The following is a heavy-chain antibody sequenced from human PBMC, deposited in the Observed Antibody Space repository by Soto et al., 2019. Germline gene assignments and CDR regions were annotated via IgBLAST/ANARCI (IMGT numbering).Heavy chain of an antibody. V-gene: IGHV4-30-2*01. Sequence: SETLSLTCAVSGGSISSGGYSWSWIRQPPGKGLEWIGYIYHSGSTYYNPSLKSRVTISVDRSKNQFSLKLSSVTAADTAVYYCATTNPYIAAAPHWGQGTLVTVSS. CDR2: IYHSGST. D-gene: IGHD6-13*01. CDR1: GGSISSGGYS. CDR3: ATTNPYIAAAPH. J-gene: IGHJ4*02.